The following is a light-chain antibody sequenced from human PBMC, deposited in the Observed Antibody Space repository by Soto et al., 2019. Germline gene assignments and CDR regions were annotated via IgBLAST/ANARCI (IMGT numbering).Light chain of an antibody. CDR3: QQYKSYSGT. CDR1: QRISSW. J-gene: IGKJ1*01. V-gene: IGKV1-5*03. Sequence: DIQMTQSPSTLSASVGDRVTITCRASQRISSWLAWYQQKPGKAPKLLIYKASSLDSGVPSRFSGSGSGTEFTLTISSLQPDDFATYYCQQYKSYSGTFGQGTKVEIK. CDR2: KAS.